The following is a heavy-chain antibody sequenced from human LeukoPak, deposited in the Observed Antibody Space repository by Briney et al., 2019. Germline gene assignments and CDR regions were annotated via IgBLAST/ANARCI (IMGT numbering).Heavy chain of an antibody. CDR3: TRNPGMDV. Sequence: PGGSLRPSCAASGFTFSTYWMHWVRQAPGKGLVWVSRINGDGSSSTYADSVKGRFTISRDNAKNTLYLQMNSLRTEDTAVYYCTRNPGMDVWGQGTTVTVSS. CDR1: GFTFSTYW. V-gene: IGHV3-74*01. CDR2: INGDGSSS. J-gene: IGHJ6*02.